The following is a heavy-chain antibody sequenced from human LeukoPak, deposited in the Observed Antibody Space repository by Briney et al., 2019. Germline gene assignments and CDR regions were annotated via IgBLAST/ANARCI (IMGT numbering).Heavy chain of an antibody. D-gene: IGHD3-22*01. V-gene: IGHV4-59*01. CDR1: GGSISSYY. CDR2: IYYSGST. Sequence: SETRSLTCTVSGGSISSYYWSWIRQPPGKGLEWIGYIYYSGSTNYNPSLKSRVTISVDTSKNQFSLKLSSVTAADTAVYYCARSHGPYYYDSSGPSDAFDIWGQGTMVTVSS. CDR3: ARSHGPYYYDSSGPSDAFDI. J-gene: IGHJ3*02.